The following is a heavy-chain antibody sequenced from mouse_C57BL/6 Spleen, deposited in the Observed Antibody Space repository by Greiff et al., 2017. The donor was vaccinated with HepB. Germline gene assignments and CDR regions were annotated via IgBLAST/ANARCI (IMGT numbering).Heavy chain of an antibody. CDR1: GYSFTSYY. J-gene: IGHJ3*01. D-gene: IGHD3-2*02. CDR2: IYPGSGNT. CDR3: ARSRQLRLDLFAY. V-gene: IGHV1-66*01. Sequence: VKLMESGPELVKPGASVKISCKASGYSFTSYYIHWVKQRPGQGLEWIGWIYPGSGNTKYNEKFKGKATLTADTSSSTAYMQLSSLTSEDSAVYYCARSRQLRLDLFAYWGQGTLVTVSA.